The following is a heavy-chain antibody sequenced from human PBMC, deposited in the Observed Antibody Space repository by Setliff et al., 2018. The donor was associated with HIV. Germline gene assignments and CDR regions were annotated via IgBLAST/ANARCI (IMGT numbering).Heavy chain of an antibody. CDR1: GYTFSHYP. Sequence: ASVKVSCKASGYTFSHYPMHWVRQAPGQRPEWMGWIDTGNGNTKYSQKFQDRVTITRDTSADTVYMELSSLRSEDTAVYYCARDRCNSVACYLYNWFDPWGQGTLVTVSS. CDR2: IDTGNGNT. CDR3: ARDRCNSVACYLYNWFDP. V-gene: IGHV1-3*04. D-gene: IGHD2-2*01. J-gene: IGHJ5*02.